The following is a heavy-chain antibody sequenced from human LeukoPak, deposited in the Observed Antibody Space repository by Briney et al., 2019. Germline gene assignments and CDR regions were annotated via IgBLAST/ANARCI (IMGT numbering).Heavy chain of an antibody. D-gene: IGHD6-13*01. CDR2: INTNTGNP. CDR1: GYTFTSYA. J-gene: IGHJ5*02. V-gene: IGHV7-4-1*02. Sequence: ASVKVSCKASGYTFTSYAMNWVRQAPGQGLEWMGWINTNTGNPTYAQGFTGRFVFALDTSVSTAYLQISSLKAEDTAVYYCARDLGIAAAGAYYNWFDPWGQGTLVTVSS. CDR3: ARDLGIAAAGAYYNWFDP.